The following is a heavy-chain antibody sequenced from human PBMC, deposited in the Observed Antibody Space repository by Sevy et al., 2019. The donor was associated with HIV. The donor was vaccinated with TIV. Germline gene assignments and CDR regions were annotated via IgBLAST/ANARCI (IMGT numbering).Heavy chain of an antibody. D-gene: IGHD1-20*01. CDR2: IYYRGNT. V-gene: IGHV4-39*01. Sequence: SETLSLTCTVSGGSISSTNYYWGWIRQPPGKGLEWIGSIYYRGNTNYNPSLTSRVTISVVTSKNQFSLKLTSVTAADTAVYYCARRYIWNDGWFDPWGQGTLVTVSS. CDR3: ARRYIWNDGWFDP. CDR1: GGSISSTNYY. J-gene: IGHJ5*02.